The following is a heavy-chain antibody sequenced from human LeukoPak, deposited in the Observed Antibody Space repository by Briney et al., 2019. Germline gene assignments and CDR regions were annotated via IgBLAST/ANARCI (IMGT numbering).Heavy chain of an antibody. CDR3: ARDSNSYGSGATIDY. D-gene: IGHD3-10*01. CDR1: GFTFSTYG. Sequence: GGSLRLSCAASGFTFSTYGMHWVRQAPGKGLEWLTDIWYDGSNKYYTDSVKGRFTISRDNSKNTLYLQMSSLRAEDTAVYYCARDSNSYGSGATIDYWGREPWSPSPQ. J-gene: IGHJ4*02. V-gene: IGHV3-33*01. CDR2: IWYDGSNK.